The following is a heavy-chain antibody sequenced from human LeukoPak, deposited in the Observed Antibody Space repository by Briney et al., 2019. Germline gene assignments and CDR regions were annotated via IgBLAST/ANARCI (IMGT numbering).Heavy chain of an antibody. CDR3: ARDQYDTWSRRGNFDS. J-gene: IGHJ4*02. Sequence: GGSLRLSCVASGFTFGKYWMSWVRQAPGKGLEWVANIKLDGSEKNYVDSVKGRFTISRDNTKNSLYLQMNSLGVEDTAVFYCARDQYDTWSRRGNFDSWGQGTLVIVSS. CDR1: GFTFGKYW. V-gene: IGHV3-7*03. CDR2: IKLDGSEK. D-gene: IGHD3-3*01.